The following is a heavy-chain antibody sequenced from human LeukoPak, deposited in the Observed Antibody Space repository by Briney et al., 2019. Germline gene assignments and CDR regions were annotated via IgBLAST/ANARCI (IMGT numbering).Heavy chain of an antibody. Sequence: SETLSLTCTVSGGSISSSSYYWGWIRQPPGKGLEWIGEINHNGYTNYNPSLESRVTISVDTSKNQFSLKVYSLTAADTAVYFCARAGTGDRSAVFDYWGQEILVTVSS. CDR3: ARAGTGDRSAVFDY. J-gene: IGHJ4*02. CDR2: INHNGYT. CDR1: GGSISSSSYY. D-gene: IGHD7-27*01. V-gene: IGHV4-39*07.